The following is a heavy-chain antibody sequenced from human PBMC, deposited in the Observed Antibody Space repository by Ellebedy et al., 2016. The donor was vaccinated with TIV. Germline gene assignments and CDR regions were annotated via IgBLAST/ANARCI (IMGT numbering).Heavy chain of an antibody. CDR1: GFTFHDYA. CDR3: VGETQGSAWEPGGYEY. CDR2: ITWNSGTI. Sequence: PGGSLRLSCAASGFTFHDYAMHWVRQAPGKGLEWVPGITWNSGTIGYADSVKGRFTISRESAKKSLYLHMNSLRDEDTALYYCVGETQGSAWEPGGYEYWGQGTLVTVSS. V-gene: IGHV3-9*01. D-gene: IGHD1-14*01. J-gene: IGHJ4*02.